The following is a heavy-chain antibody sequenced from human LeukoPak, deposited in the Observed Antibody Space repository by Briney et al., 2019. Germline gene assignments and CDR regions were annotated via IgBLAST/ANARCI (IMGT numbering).Heavy chain of an antibody. V-gene: IGHV1-24*01. CDR2: FDPEDGET. J-gene: IGHJ6*02. Sequence: ASVKVSCKVSGYTLTELSMHWVRQAPGKGLEWMGGFDPEDGETIYAQKFQGRVTITADESTSTAYMELSSLRSEDTAVYYCASNPEGYCSSTSCYYYYYYGMDVWGQGTTVTVSS. D-gene: IGHD2-2*01. CDR1: GYTLTELS. CDR3: ASNPEGYCSSTSCYYYYYYGMDV.